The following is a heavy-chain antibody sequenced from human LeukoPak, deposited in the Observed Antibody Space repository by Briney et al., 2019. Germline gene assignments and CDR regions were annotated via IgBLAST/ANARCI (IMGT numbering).Heavy chain of an antibody. CDR2: IYSGGST. CDR1: GFTVSSNY. CDR3: ASGRVGYCSGGSCYP. V-gene: IGHV3-53*01. Sequence: GGSLRLSCAASGFTVSSNYMSWVRQAPGKGLEWVSVIYSGGSTYYADSVKGRFTISRDNSKNTLYLQMNSLRAEDTAVYYCASGRVGYCSGGSCYPWGQGTLVTVSS. D-gene: IGHD2-15*01. J-gene: IGHJ5*02.